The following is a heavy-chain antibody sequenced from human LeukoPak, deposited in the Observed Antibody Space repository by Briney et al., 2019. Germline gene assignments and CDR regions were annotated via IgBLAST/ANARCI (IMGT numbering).Heavy chain of an antibody. J-gene: IGHJ6*03. V-gene: IGHV1-18*01. CDR2: ISAYNGNT. CDR1: GYTFTSYG. Sequence: ASVKVSCKASGYTFTSYGISWVRQAPGQGLEWMGWISAYNGNTNYAQKLQGRVTMTTDTSTSTAYMELRSLRSDDTAVYYCARGVGGLEWLGFYYYYYYMDVWGKGTTVTVSS. CDR3: ARGVGGLEWLGFYYYYYYMDV. D-gene: IGHD3-3*01.